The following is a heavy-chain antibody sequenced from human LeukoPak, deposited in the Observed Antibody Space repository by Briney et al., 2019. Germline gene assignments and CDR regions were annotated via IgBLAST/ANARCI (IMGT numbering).Heavy chain of an antibody. CDR1: GGSFSGYY. Sequence: PSETLSLTCAVYGGSFSGYYWSWIRQPPGKGLECIGEINHSGSTNYNPSLKSRVTISVDTSRNQFSLKLSSVTAADTAVYYCARGEDSSSFSWFDLWGQGTLVTVSS. CDR3: ARGEDSSSFSWFDL. CDR2: INHSGST. J-gene: IGHJ5*02. D-gene: IGHD6-13*01. V-gene: IGHV4-34*01.